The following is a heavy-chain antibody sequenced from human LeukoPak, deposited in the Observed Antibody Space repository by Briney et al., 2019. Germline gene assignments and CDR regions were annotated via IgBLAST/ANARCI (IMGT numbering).Heavy chain of an antibody. CDR2: IRSKIYGGTA. Sequence: GGSPRLSCIGSGFIFGDYAMTWVRQAPGKGLEWVALIRSKIYGGTAEYAASVRGRFSISRDDSKSIAYLQMSSLKTEDTAVYYCVRSTTVPGAKYYFDHWAQGTLVTVSS. D-gene: IGHD4-17*01. CDR3: VRSTTVPGAKYYFDH. V-gene: IGHV3-49*04. CDR1: GFIFGDYA. J-gene: IGHJ4*02.